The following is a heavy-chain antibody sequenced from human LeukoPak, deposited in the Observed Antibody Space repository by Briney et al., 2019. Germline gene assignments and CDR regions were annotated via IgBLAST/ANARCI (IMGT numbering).Heavy chain of an antibody. Sequence: SETLSLTCTVSGYSISSGYYWAWIRQPPGKGLEWIGSIYHSGSTYYNPSLKSRVTISVDTSKNQFSLKLSSVTAADTAVYYCARGGSGWNYYYYYMDVWGKGTTVTISS. CDR3: ARGGSGWNYYYYYMDV. D-gene: IGHD6-19*01. V-gene: IGHV4-38-2*02. J-gene: IGHJ6*03. CDR1: GYSISSGYY. CDR2: IYHSGST.